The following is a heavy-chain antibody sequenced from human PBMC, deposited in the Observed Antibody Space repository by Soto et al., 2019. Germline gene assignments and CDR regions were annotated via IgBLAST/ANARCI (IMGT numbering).Heavy chain of an antibody. J-gene: IGHJ4*02. CDR3: ARASLNWNYDY. CDR1: GGSVSSTNYY. D-gene: IGHD1-7*01. V-gene: IGHV4-61*01. Sequence: PETLCLTCTVSGGSVSSTNYYWSWIRQPPGKGLEWIGYIYYSGSTNYNPSLKSRVTISVDTSKNQFSLKLSSVTAADTAVYYCARASLNWNYDYWGQGTLVTVS. CDR2: IYYSGST.